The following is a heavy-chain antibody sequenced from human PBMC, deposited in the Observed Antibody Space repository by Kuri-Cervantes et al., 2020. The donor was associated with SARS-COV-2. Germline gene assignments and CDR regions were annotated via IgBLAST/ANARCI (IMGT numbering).Heavy chain of an antibody. CDR2: IYSGGST. V-gene: IGHV3-53*01. J-gene: IGHJ4*02. D-gene: IGHD3-3*01. CDR3: ARGAIFGVVIAHFDY. Sequence: GESLKISCAASGFTFSSYAMSWVRQAPGKGLEWVSVIYSGGSTYYADSVKGRFTISRDNSKNTLYLQMSSLRAEDTAVYYCARGAIFGVVIAHFDYWGQGTLVTVSS. CDR1: GFTFSSYA.